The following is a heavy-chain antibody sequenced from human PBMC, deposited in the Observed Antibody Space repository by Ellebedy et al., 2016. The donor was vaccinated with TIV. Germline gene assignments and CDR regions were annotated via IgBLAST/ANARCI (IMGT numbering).Heavy chain of an antibody. Sequence: ASVKVSCKASGGTFSSYAISWVRQAPGQGLEWMGGIIPIFGTANYAQKLQGRVTMTTDTSTSTAYMELRSLRSDDTAVYYCATDYYDSSGTRDYWGQGTLVTVSS. V-gene: IGHV1-69*05. J-gene: IGHJ4*02. D-gene: IGHD3-22*01. CDR1: GGTFSSYA. CDR3: ATDYYDSSGTRDY. CDR2: IIPIFGTA.